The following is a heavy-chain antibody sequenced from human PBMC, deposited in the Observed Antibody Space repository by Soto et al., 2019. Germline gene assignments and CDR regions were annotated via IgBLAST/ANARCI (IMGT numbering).Heavy chain of an antibody. Sequence: WSLRLSCAASGFTFSNAWMSWVRQAPGKGLEWVGRIKSKTDGGTTDYAAPVKGRFTISRDDSKNTLYLQMNSLKTEDTAVYYCTTVRIVVVVAAVGRYFDYWGQGTMVTVYS. V-gene: IGHV3-15*01. CDR3: TTVRIVVVVAAVGRYFDY. CDR1: GFTFSNAW. CDR2: IKSKTDGGTT. D-gene: IGHD2-15*01. J-gene: IGHJ4*02.